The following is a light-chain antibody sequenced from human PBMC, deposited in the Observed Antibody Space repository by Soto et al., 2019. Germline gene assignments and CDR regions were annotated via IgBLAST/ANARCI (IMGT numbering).Light chain of an antibody. CDR3: QQNYDTPIT. CDR2: AAS. V-gene: IGKV1-39*01. Sequence: DFEMTQSPSSLSAFVGGGVRMTGRASQSIGTFLSWYQQKSGRAPKLLIYAASSLQIGVPSRFSGSGSGTNFTLTISSLQPEDFATYFCQQNYDTPITFGQGTRLEIK. J-gene: IGKJ5*01. CDR1: QSIGTF.